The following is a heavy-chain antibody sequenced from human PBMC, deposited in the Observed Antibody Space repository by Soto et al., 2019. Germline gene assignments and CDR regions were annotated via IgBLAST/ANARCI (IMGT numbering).Heavy chain of an antibody. J-gene: IGHJ6*02. Sequence: SETLSLTCTVSGGSISSGGYYWSWIRQHPGKGLEWIGYIYYSGSTYYNPSLKSRVTISVDTSKNQFSLKLSSATAADTAVYYCARGGRFGIYGMDVWGQGTTVTVSS. D-gene: IGHD3-10*01. CDR1: GGSISSGGYY. CDR3: ARGGRFGIYGMDV. CDR2: IYYSGST. V-gene: IGHV4-31*03.